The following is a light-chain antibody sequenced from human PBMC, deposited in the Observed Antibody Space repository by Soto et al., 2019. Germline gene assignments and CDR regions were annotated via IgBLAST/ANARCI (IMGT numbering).Light chain of an antibody. J-gene: IGKJ5*01. CDR1: QGISRW. CDR2: ATS. CDR3: QQSNSFPIT. Sequence: DIQMTQSPSSVSASVGDRVTITCRASQGISRWLAWYQQKPGKAPKFLIYATSSFQSGVPSRFSGSGSWTDFTLTISSLQPEDFATYYCQQSNSFPITFGQGTRLEIK. V-gene: IGKV1-12*01.